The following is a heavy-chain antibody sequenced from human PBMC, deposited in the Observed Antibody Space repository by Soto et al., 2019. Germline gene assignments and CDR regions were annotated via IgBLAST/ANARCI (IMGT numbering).Heavy chain of an antibody. J-gene: IGHJ3*02. CDR1: GFTFSSYA. Sequence: QVQLVESGGGVVQPGRSLRLSCAASGFTFSSYAMHWVRQAPGKGLEWVAVISYDGSDKYYADSVKGRFTISRDNSKNTVYLQRNSLRAEDTAVYYCARYIVVVTATYVFDIWGQGTMVTVSS. CDR3: ARYIVVVTATYVFDI. V-gene: IGHV3-30-3*01. D-gene: IGHD2-21*02. CDR2: ISYDGSDK.